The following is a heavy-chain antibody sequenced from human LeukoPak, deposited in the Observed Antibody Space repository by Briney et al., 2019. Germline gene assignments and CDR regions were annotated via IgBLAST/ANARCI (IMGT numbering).Heavy chain of an antibody. Sequence: SETLSLTCTVSGGSISSYYWSWIRQPPGKGLEWIGYIYHSGSTNYNPSLKSRVTISVDTSKNQFSLKLSSVTAADTAVYYCARELGTTMVRWFDPWGQGTLVTVSS. V-gene: IGHV4-59*01. CDR3: ARELGTTMVRWFDP. CDR2: IYHSGST. CDR1: GGSISSYY. D-gene: IGHD4/OR15-4a*01. J-gene: IGHJ5*02.